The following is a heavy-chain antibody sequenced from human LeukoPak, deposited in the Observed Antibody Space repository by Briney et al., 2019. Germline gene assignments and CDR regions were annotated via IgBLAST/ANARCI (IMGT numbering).Heavy chain of an antibody. Sequence: GGSLRLSCAASGFTFRSYGMHWVRQAPGKGLEWVAVISYDGSNKKYADSVKGRFTISRDNSKNTLYLQMNSLRAEDTAVYYCAKEEEDSVSGGMDVWGQGTTVTVSS. D-gene: IGHD2-15*01. J-gene: IGHJ6*02. CDR2: ISYDGSNK. CDR1: GFTFRSYG. V-gene: IGHV3-30*18. CDR3: AKEEEDSVSGGMDV.